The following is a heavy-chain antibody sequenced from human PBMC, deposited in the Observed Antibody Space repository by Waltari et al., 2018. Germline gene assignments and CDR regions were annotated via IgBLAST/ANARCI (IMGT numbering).Heavy chain of an antibody. V-gene: IGHV4-39*01. CDR2: ISYNGAT. Sequence: QLQLQESGPGLVKPSETLALTCSVSGGSLTTIRHYWGWLRQPPGRGLEWIGTISYNGATYSSPSLRGRLTLSRDTTMNQLSLKLGSVTAADTAVYYCATYIGASVGTAAFDVWGQGTMVTVSS. CDR3: ATYIGASVGTAAFDV. CDR1: GGSLTTIRHY. D-gene: IGHD5-12*01. J-gene: IGHJ3*01.